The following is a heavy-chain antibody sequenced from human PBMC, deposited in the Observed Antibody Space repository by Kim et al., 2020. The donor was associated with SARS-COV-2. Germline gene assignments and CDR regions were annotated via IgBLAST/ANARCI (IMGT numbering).Heavy chain of an antibody. V-gene: IGHV3-30*04. CDR3: ARDSRDQVLWFGELLGPGEQDY. CDR2: ISYDGSNK. CDR1: GFTFSSYA. Sequence: GGSLRLSCAASGFTFSSYAMHWVRQAPGKGLEWVAVISYDGSNKYYADSVKGRFTISRDNSKNTLYLQMNSLRAEDTAVYYCARDSRDQVLWFGELLGPGEQDYWGQGTLVTVSS. D-gene: IGHD3-10*01. J-gene: IGHJ4*02.